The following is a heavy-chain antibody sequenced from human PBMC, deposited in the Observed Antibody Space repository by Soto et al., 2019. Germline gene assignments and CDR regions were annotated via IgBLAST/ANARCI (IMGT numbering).Heavy chain of an antibody. V-gene: IGHV2-70*01. CDR1: GFSLSNSGMC. Sequence: SGPTLVNPTQTLTLTCTFSGFSLSNSGMCVSWICQPPGKALEWLALIDWDDDKYYSTSLKTRLTISKDTSKNQVVLTMTNMDPVDTATYYCARTGYSSGLDAFDIWGQGTMVTVSS. CDR3: ARTGYSSGLDAFDI. J-gene: IGHJ3*02. CDR2: IDWDDDK. D-gene: IGHD6-19*01.